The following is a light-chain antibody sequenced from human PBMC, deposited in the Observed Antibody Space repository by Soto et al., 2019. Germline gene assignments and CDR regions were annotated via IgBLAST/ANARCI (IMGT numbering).Light chain of an antibody. V-gene: IGLV1-44*01. Sequence: QSVLTQPPSASGTPGQRVTMWCSGSTSNIGRNPVNWYQQLPGTAPKIIIYRNDQRPSGVPDRFSGSKSGTSASLAISGLQSEDEADYYCAAWDDSLPAYVFGGGTKVTVL. CDR3: AAWDDSLPAYV. CDR1: TSNIGRNP. J-gene: IGLJ1*01. CDR2: RND.